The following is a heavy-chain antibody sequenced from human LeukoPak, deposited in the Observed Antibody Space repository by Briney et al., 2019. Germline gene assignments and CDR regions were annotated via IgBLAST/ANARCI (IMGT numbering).Heavy chain of an antibody. Sequence: PSETLSLTCAVYGGSFSGYYWSWIRQPPGKGLEWIGEINHRGSTKYNPSLKSRVTRSVDTPKNQFSLKLSSVTAADTAVYYCARASNPTYYDFWSGYYGYWGQGTLVTVSS. V-gene: IGHV4-34*01. D-gene: IGHD3-3*01. J-gene: IGHJ4*02. CDR1: GGSFSGYY. CDR3: ARASNPTYYDFWSGYYGY. CDR2: INHRGST.